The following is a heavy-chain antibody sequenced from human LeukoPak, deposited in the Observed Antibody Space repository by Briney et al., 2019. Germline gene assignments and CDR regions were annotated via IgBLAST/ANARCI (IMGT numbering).Heavy chain of an antibody. CDR1: GGSISSGGYY. CDR3: ARVTTVTTSFHFDY. D-gene: IGHD4-17*01. V-gene: IGHV4-30-4*01. CDR2: ICYSGST. J-gene: IGHJ4*02. Sequence: PSETLSLTCTVSGGSISSGGYYWSWLRQPPGEGLEWIGYICYSGSTYYHPSLKSRVTISLDTSKNQFSLKLSSVTAADTAVYYCARVTTVTTSFHFDYWGQGTLVTVSS.